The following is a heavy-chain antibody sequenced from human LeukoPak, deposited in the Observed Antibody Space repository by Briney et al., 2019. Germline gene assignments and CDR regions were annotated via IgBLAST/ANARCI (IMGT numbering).Heavy chain of an antibody. CDR3: ARDLGYSYGYKVANYFDY. CDR2: IYYSGST. Sequence: PSETLSLTCTVSGGSISSYYWSWIRQPPGKGLEWVGYIYYSGSTNYNPSLKSRVTISVDTSKNQFSLKLSSVTAADTAVYYCARDLGYSYGYKVANYFDYWGQGTLVTVSS. CDR1: GGSISSYY. J-gene: IGHJ4*02. D-gene: IGHD5-18*01. V-gene: IGHV4-59*01.